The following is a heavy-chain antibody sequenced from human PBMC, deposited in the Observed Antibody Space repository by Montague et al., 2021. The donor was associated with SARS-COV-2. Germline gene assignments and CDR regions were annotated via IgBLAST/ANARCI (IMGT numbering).Heavy chain of an antibody. J-gene: IGHJ3*02. D-gene: IGHD1-26*01. CDR3: AHRRGLLLSDAFDI. V-gene: IGHV2-5*02. CDR2: IYWDDDK. CDR1: GFPLSTSGVG. Sequence: PAQVKPTQTLTLTCTFSGFPLSTSGVGVGWIRQPPGKALEWLALIYWDDDKRYSPSLKSRLTITKDTSKNQVVLTMTNMDPVDTATYYCAHRRGLLLSDAFDIWGQGTMVTVSS.